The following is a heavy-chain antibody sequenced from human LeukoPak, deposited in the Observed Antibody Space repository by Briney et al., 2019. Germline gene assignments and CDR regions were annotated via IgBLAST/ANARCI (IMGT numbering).Heavy chain of an antibody. D-gene: IGHD1-1*01. CDR1: GFSFSNSG. CDR3: ARGGTPVGWYYMDV. J-gene: IGHJ6*03. Sequence: GGSLRLSCAASGFSFSNSGMHWVRQAPGKGLEWVATIWFGESSQNYADSVKGRFTISRDNSKNTLYLQMNSLRAEDTAVYYCARGGTPVGWYYMDVWGKGTTVTVSS. CDR2: IWFGESSQ. V-gene: IGHV3-33*08.